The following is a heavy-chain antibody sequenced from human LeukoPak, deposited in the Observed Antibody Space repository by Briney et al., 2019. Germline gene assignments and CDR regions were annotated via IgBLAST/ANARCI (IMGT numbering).Heavy chain of an antibody. CDR3: ATRYSGYDYRAAGFDY. Sequence: ASVKVSCKASGYTFTSYGINWVRQATGQGLEWMGWMNPNSGNTGYAQKFQGRVTLTRNTSISAAYMELSSLRSDDTAVYYCATRYSGYDYRAAGFDYWGQGTLVTVSS. D-gene: IGHD5-12*01. CDR1: GYTFTSYG. CDR2: MNPNSGNT. J-gene: IGHJ4*02. V-gene: IGHV1-8*01.